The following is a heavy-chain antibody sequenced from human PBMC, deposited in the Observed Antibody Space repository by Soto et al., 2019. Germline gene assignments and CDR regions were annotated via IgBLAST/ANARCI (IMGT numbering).Heavy chain of an antibody. D-gene: IGHD4-17*01. CDR2: ISSSGSTI. J-gene: IGHJ6*02. V-gene: IGHV3-48*03. Sequence: VQLVESGGGLVQPGGSLRLSCAASGFTFSSYEMNWVRQAPGKGLEWVSYISSSGSTIYYADSVKGRFTISRDNAKNSLYLQMNSLRAEDTAVYYCARDLSDLYGDYGLSYYYYGMDVWGQGTTVTVSS. CDR1: GFTFSSYE. CDR3: ARDLSDLYGDYGLSYYYYGMDV.